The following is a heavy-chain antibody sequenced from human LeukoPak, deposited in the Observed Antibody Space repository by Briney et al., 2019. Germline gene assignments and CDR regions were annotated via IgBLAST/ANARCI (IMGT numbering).Heavy chain of an antibody. V-gene: IGHV3-23*01. CDR1: GFTFSSYG. Sequence: GGSLRLSCAASGFTFSSYGMSWVRQAPGKGLVWVSAISGSGGNTHYADSVKGRFTISRDNSKNTLYLQMNSLRAGDTAVYYCAKVMLGELLYWFDPWGQGTLVTVSS. CDR3: AKVMLGELLYWFDP. J-gene: IGHJ5*02. CDR2: ISGSGGNT. D-gene: IGHD3-10*02.